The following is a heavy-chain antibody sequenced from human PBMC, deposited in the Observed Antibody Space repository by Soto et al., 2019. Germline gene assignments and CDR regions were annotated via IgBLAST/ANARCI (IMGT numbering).Heavy chain of an antibody. CDR1: GGSIDSSNFY. CDR3: ARHVDSTGWYSIDQ. Sequence: TSETLSLTCSVSGGSIDSSNFYWGWIRQPPGEGLEWIGYMSSSGSTKYNPSLKSRVAMSLDTSKNQISLKLHSVTAADTAVYYCARHVDSTGWYSIDQWGQGTLVTVSS. J-gene: IGHJ4*02. V-gene: IGHV4-61*05. D-gene: IGHD6-19*01. CDR2: MSSSGST.